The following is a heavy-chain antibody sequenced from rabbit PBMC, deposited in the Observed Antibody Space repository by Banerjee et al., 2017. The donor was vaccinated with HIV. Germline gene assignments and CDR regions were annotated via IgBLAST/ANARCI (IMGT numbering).Heavy chain of an antibody. J-gene: IGHJ6*01. CDR3: ARWYIFYGMDL. CDR2: IYIGKGST. D-gene: IGHD1-1*01. V-gene: IGHV1S43*01. CDR1: GFDFSSYY. Sequence: QEQLEESGGGLVTPGRTLTLSCTASGFDFSSYYMSWVRQAPGKGLEWIGIIYIGKGSTDYASWVNGRFTISNNTNQNTVSLQMNSLTAADTATYFCARWYIFYGMDLWGQGTLVTVS.